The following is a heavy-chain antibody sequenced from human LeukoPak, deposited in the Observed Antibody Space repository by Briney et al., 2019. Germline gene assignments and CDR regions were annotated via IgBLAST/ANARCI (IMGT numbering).Heavy chain of an antibody. CDR1: GGTFSSYA. V-gene: IGHV1-69*05. D-gene: IGHD5-18*01. Sequence: SVKVACKASGGTFSSYAISWVRQAPGQGLEWMGGIIPIFGTANYAQKFQGRVTITTDESTSTAYMELSSLRSEDTAVYYCATPRGRGYSYGPRPFDYWGQGTLVTVSS. J-gene: IGHJ4*02. CDR2: IIPIFGTA. CDR3: ATPRGRGYSYGPRPFDY.